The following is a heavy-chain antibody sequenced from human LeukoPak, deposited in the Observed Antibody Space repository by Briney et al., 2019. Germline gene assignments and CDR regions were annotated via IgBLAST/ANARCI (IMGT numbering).Heavy chain of an antibody. J-gene: IGHJ4*02. CDR2: IYYSGST. CDR1: GGSISSSSYY. Sequence: PSETLSLTCTVSGGSISSSSYYWGWIRQPPGKGLEWIGSIYYSGSTYYNPSLKSRVTISVDTSKNQFSLKLSSVTAADTAVYYCARRYYGSGSYSTYYFDYWGQGTLVTVSS. D-gene: IGHD3-10*01. V-gene: IGHV4-39*01. CDR3: ARRYYGSGSYSTYYFDY.